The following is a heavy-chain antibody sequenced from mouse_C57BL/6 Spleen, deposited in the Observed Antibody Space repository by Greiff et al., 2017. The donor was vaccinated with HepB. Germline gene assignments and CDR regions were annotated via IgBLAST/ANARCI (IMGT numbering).Heavy chain of an antibody. CDR2: IYLRSGNT. CDR3: ARGSYDSSYYFDY. J-gene: IGHJ2*01. CDR1: GYTFTSYG. Sequence: QVQLQQSGAELARHGASVKLSCKASGYTFTSYGISWVKQRTGQGLEWIGEIYLRSGNTYYNEKFKGKATLTADKSSSTAYMELRNLTSEDSAVYFCARGSYDSSYYFDYWGQGTTLTVSS. V-gene: IGHV1-81*01. D-gene: IGHD2-4*01.